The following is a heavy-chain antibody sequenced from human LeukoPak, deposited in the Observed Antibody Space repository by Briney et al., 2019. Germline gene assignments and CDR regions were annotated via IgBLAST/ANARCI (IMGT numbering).Heavy chain of an antibody. CDR1: GFTFDDFG. J-gene: IGHJ4*02. CDR2: IRNGGKT. D-gene: IGHD6-6*01. Sequence: GGSLRLSCAASGFTFDDFGMSWVRQAPGKGLEWVSGIRNGGKTGYADSVKGRFTISRDDAKNSLYLQMNSLRAEDTALYYCARDVLASSSSPFTYWGQGTLVTVSS. CDR3: ARDVLASSSSPFTY. V-gene: IGHV3-20*04.